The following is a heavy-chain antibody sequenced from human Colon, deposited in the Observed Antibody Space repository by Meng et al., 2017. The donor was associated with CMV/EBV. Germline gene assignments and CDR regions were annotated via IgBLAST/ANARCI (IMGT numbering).Heavy chain of an antibody. CDR3: TRGWGGYCSSTSCYPYYFDY. CDR1: GFAFDTFG. V-gene: IGHV3-49*04. D-gene: IGHD2-2*01. Sequence: GESLKISCTTSGFAFDTFGMNWVRQAPGKGLEWVGFIRSKAYGGTTEYAASVKGRFTISRDNSKSIAYLQMNSLKTEDTAVYYCTRGWGGYCSSTSCYPYYFDYWGQGTLVTVSS. CDR2: IRSKAYGGTT. J-gene: IGHJ4*02.